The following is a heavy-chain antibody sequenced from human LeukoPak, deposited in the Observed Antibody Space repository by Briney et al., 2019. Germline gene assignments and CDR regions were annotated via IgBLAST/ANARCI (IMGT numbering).Heavy chain of an antibody. J-gene: IGHJ6*04. D-gene: IGHD3-9*01. CDR3: ARGYYDILTGYYRFGDYYYYGMDV. Sequence: GRSLTLSCAASGFTFSSYAMHWVRQAPGKGLEWVAVISYDGSNKYYADSVKGRFTISRDNSKNTLYLQMNSLRAEDTAVYYCARGYYDILTGYYRFGDYYYYGMDVWGKGTTVTVSS. CDR2: ISYDGSNK. CDR1: GFTFSSYA. V-gene: IGHV3-30*04.